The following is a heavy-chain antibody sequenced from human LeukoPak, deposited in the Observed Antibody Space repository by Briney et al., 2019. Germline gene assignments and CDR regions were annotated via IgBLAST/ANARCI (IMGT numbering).Heavy chain of an antibody. CDR1: GFTFRRYG. J-gene: IGHJ3*02. CDR2: ISTSGGST. CDR3: ARAGDYGDYGVYFDI. D-gene: IGHD4-17*01. V-gene: IGHV3-23*01. Sequence: GGSLRLSCAASGFTFRRYGMNWVRQAPGKGLEWVSAISTSGGSTFYADSVKGRFTISRDNSKNTLYLQMNSLRAEDTAVYYCARAGDYGDYGVYFDIWGQGTMVTVSS.